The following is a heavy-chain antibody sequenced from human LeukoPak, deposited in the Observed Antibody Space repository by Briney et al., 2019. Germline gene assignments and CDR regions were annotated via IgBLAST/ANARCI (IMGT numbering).Heavy chain of an antibody. CDR1: GFTFEDYG. CDR3: TRDRTSSSWSVSDY. D-gene: IGHD6-13*01. J-gene: IGHJ4*02. Sequence: RPGGSLRLSCAASGFTFEDYGMSWVRQVPGKGLEWVSGINWNGGSTGYADSVKGRFTISRDNAKNSLYLQMNSLRVEDTALYYCTRDRTSSSWSVSDYWGQGTLVTVSS. CDR2: INWNGGST. V-gene: IGHV3-20*04.